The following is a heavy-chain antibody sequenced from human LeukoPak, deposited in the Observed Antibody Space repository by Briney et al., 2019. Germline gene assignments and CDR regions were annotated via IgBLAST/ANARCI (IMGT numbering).Heavy chain of an antibody. CDR3: AGGWYYYDNDY. D-gene: IGHD3-22*01. CDR1: GGSFSGYY. CDR2: INHSGST. J-gene: IGHJ4*02. V-gene: IGHV4-34*01. Sequence: KSSETLSLTCAVYGGSFSGYYWSWIRQPPGKGLEWIGEINHSGSTNYNPSLKSRVTISVDTSKNQFSLKLSSVTAADTAVYYCAGGWYYYDNDYWGQGTLVTVSS.